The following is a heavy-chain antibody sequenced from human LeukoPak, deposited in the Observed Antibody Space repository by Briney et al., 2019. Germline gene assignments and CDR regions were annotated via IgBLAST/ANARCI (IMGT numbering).Heavy chain of an antibody. CDR2: IYYSGST. Sequence: SETLSLTCTVSGGSISSYYWSWIRQPPGKGLEWIGYIYYSGSTNYNPSLKSRVTISVDTSKNQFSLKLCSVTAADTAVYYCAVTTVGFALDYWGQGTLVTVSS. CDR1: GGSISSYY. D-gene: IGHD4-17*01. CDR3: AVTTVGFALDY. V-gene: IGHV4-59*12. J-gene: IGHJ4*02.